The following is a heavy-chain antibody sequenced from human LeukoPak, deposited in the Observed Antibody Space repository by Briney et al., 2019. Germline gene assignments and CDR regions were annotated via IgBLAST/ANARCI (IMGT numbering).Heavy chain of an antibody. J-gene: IGHJ6*03. CDR3: VRQKGFYMDV. Sequence: GGSLRLSCAASGFTFSSHGMNWVRQAPGKGLGWVSYISSSGSTIYYADSVKGRFTISRDNAKNSLYLQMNSLRDEDTAVYYCVRQKGFYMDVWGKGTTVTVSS. CDR1: GFTFSSHG. CDR2: ISSSGSTI. V-gene: IGHV3-48*02.